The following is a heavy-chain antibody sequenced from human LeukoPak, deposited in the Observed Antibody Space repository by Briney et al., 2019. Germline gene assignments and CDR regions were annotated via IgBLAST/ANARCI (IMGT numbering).Heavy chain of an antibody. CDR1: GYTFTNYG. CDR2: INTDTGNP. Sequence: ASVKVSCKASGYTFTNYGMNWVRQAPGQGLEWMGWINTDTGNPTYAQGFTGRFVFSLDTSVSTAYLQISSLRAEDTAVYYCARETSGYSLYFDYWGQGTLVTVSS. CDR3: ARETSGYSLYFDY. D-gene: IGHD5-18*01. J-gene: IGHJ4*02. V-gene: IGHV7-4-1*02.